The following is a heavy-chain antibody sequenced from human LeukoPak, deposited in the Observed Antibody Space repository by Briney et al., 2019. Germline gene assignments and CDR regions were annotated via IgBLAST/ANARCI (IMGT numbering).Heavy chain of an antibody. CDR3: ARDNHDFYGAFDI. CDR2: INAGNGNT. J-gene: IGHJ3*02. D-gene: IGHD3-3*01. CDR1: GYTFSTYS. V-gene: IGHV1-3*01. Sequence: ASVKVSCKASGYTFSTYSMHWVRQAPGQRLEWMGWINAGNGNTKYSQKFRGRVTMTTDTFTSTAYMELRSLRSDDTAVYYCARDNHDFYGAFDIWGQGTMVTVSS.